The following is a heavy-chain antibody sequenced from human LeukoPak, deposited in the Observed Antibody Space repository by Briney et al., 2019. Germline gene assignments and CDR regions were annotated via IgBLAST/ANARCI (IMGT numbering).Heavy chain of an antibody. D-gene: IGHD3-10*01. J-gene: IGHJ4*02. Sequence: QSGGSLRLSCAASGFTFSSYSMMWVRQAPGKGLEWVSAISGSGGSTYYADSVKGRFTISRDNSKNTLYLQMNSLRAEDTAVYYCAKDLRVTRLLWFGTTGFIDYWGQGTLVTVPS. CDR3: AKDLRVTRLLWFGTTGFIDY. CDR2: ISGSGGST. CDR1: GFTFSSYS. V-gene: IGHV3-23*01.